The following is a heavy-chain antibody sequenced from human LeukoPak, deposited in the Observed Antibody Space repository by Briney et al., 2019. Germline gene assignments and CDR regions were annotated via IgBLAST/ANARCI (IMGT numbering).Heavy chain of an antibody. Sequence: GGSLRLSCAASGFTVSSNYMSWVRQAPGKGLEWVSVIDRDDSIYYADSVKGRFTISKDNSKNTLYLQMNSLKAEDTAVYYCARDGSSRSLQYWGQGTLVTVSS. V-gene: IGHV3-53*01. CDR2: IDRDDSI. CDR1: GFTVSSNY. CDR3: ARDGSSRSLQY. J-gene: IGHJ1*01.